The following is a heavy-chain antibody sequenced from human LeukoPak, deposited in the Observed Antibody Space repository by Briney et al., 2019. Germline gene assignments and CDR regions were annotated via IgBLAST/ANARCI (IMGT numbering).Heavy chain of an antibody. J-gene: IGHJ4*02. CDR2: FLYSGNT. CDR3: ARDGGYYGDH. V-gene: IGHV4-59*01. Sequence: SETLSLTCIVSGDSISSSYWSWIRQPPGKGLEWIGYFLYSGNTNYNPSLKSRLSISVDTSKNQFFLELTSVTAADTAMYYCARDGGYYGDHWGQGILVTVSS. CDR1: GDSISSSY. D-gene: IGHD3-22*01.